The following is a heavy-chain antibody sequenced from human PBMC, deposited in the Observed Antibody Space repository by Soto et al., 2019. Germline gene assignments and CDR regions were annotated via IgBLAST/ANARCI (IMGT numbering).Heavy chain of an antibody. J-gene: IGHJ3*02. CDR3: AKDSTIFGVVPTAFDI. D-gene: IGHD3-3*01. CDR2: ISGSGGST. V-gene: IGHV3-23*01. Sequence: EVQLLESGGGLVQPGGSLRLSCAASGFTFSSYAMSWVRQAPGTGLEWVSAISGSGGSTYYADSVKGRFTISRDNSKNTLYLQMNSLRAEDTAVYYCAKDSTIFGVVPTAFDICGQGTMVTFSS. CDR1: GFTFSSYA.